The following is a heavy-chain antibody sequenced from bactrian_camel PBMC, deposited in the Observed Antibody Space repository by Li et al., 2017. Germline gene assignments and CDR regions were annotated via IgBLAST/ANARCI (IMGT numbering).Heavy chain of an antibody. J-gene: IGHJ4*01. CDR2: IAMDGST. Sequence: HVQLVESGGGSVEAGGSLRLSCTASGTASQVRIGWFRQDPGKEREGVASIAMDGSTTYVDSVKGRFTISHVNANNTLHLQMNSLKPEDTAVYYCAADLGWCGSRPLQREFRNWGQGTQVTVS. CDR3: AADLGWCGSRPLQREFRN. V-gene: IGHV3S53*01. D-gene: IGHD2*01. CDR1: GTASQVR.